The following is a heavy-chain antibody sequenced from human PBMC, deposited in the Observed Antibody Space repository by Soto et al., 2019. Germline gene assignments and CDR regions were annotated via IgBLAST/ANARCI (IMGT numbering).Heavy chain of an antibody. J-gene: IGHJ4*02. V-gene: IGHV4-39*01. CDR2: IYYSGST. D-gene: IGHD3-16*01. Sequence: QLQLQESGPGLVKPSETLSLTCTVSGGSISSSSYYWGWIRQPPGKGLEWIGSIYYSGSTYYNPSLKSRVTISVDTSKNQFSLKLSSVTAADTAVYYCARLPPGWAWFDYWGQGTLVTVSS. CDR3: ARLPPGWAWFDY. CDR1: GGSISSSSYY.